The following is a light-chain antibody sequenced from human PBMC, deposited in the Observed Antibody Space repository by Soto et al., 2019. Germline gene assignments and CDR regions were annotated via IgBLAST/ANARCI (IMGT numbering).Light chain of an antibody. CDR2: ENN. CDR1: SSNIGNNY. Sequence: QSVLTQPPSVSAAPGQKVTISCSGSSSNIGNNYVSWYQQLPGTAPKLLIYENNKRPSGIPDRFSGSKSGTSATLGITGLRTGDDADYYCGTWDSSLSAVVFGGGTQLTVL. CDR3: GTWDSSLSAVV. J-gene: IGLJ2*01. V-gene: IGLV1-51*02.